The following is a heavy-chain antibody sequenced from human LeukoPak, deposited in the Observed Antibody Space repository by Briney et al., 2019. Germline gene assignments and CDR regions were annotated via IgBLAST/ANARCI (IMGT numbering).Heavy chain of an antibody. CDR2: ISYDGSNK. Sequence: PGGSLRLSCAASGFTFSSYAMHWVRHAPGKGLEWVAVISYDGSNKYYADSVKGRFTISRDNSKNTLYLQMNSLRAEDTAVYYCVKTRYGDFDYWGQGALVTVSS. V-gene: IGHV3-30*04. J-gene: IGHJ4*02. D-gene: IGHD4-17*01. CDR3: VKTRYGDFDY. CDR1: GFTFSSYA.